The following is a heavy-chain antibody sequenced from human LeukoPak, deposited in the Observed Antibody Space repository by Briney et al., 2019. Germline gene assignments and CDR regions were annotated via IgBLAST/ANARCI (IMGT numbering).Heavy chain of an antibody. V-gene: IGHV3-30*07. CDR2: ISYDGSNK. Sequence: QPGSPLRLSCEASGFQLFTFAMHWVPRAPGKGLEWVAIISYDGSNKQYGHSVKGRFTISRYNAKNSLYLQMNSLRAEATAVSYYDREMRRAFDIWGQGTMVTVSS. CDR3: DREMRRAFDI. CDR1: GFQLFTFA. J-gene: IGHJ3*02.